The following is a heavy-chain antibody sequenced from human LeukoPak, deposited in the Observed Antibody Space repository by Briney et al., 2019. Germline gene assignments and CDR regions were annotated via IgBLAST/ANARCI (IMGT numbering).Heavy chain of an antibody. J-gene: IGHJ6*04. D-gene: IGHD3-10*02. Sequence: GGSLRLSCAASGFTFSSYEMNWVRQAQGKGLEWVSYISSSGSTIYYADSVKGRFTISRDNAKNSLYLQMNSLRAEDTAVYYCAELGITMIGGVWGKGTTVIISS. CDR2: ISSSGSTI. CDR1: GFTFSSYE. CDR3: AELGITMIGGV. V-gene: IGHV3-48*03.